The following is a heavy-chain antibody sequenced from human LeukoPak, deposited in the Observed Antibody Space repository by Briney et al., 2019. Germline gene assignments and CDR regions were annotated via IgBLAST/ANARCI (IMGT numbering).Heavy chain of an antibody. J-gene: IGHJ3*02. CDR2: IYYSGST. Sequence: SETLSLTCTVSGGSISSGGYDWSWIRQHPGKGLEWIGYIYYSGSTYYNPSLKSRVTISVDTSKNQFSLKLSSETAADTAVYYCARDRNIVGDAFDIWGQGTMVNVSS. CDR3: ARDRNIVGDAFDI. V-gene: IGHV4-31*03. CDR1: GGSISSGGYD. D-gene: IGHD2-15*01.